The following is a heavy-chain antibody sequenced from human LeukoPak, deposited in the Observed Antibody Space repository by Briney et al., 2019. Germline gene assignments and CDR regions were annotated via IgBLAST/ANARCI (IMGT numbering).Heavy chain of an antibody. CDR1: GFTFSSFG. CDR2: ISDNGGSI. D-gene: IGHD3-10*01. V-gene: IGHV3-23*01. CDR3: AREYEYYYGSGSYWGVDY. J-gene: IGHJ4*02. Sequence: GGSLRLSCAASGFTFSSFGMTWVRQAPGKGLEWVSAISDNGGSIFYADSVKGRFTISRDNSKNSLYLQMNSLRADDTAVYYCAREYEYYYGSGSYWGVDYLGQGTLVTVSS.